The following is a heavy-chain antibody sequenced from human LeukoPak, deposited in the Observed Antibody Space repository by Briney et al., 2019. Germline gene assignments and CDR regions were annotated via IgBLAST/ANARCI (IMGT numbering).Heavy chain of an antibody. D-gene: IGHD5-18*01. CDR1: GFTFSSYW. V-gene: IGHV3-15*01. Sequence: GGSLRLSCAASGFTFSSYWMSWVRQAPGKGLEWVGRIKSKTDGGTTDYAAPVKGRFTISRDDSKNTLYLQMNSLKTEDTAVYYCTTVSGIQLWPIYYFDYWGQGTLVTVSS. J-gene: IGHJ4*02. CDR2: IKSKTDGGTT. CDR3: TTVSGIQLWPIYYFDY.